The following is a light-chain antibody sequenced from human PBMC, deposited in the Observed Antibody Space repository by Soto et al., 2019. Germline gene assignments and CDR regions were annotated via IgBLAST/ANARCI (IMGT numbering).Light chain of an antibody. CDR2: GVS. V-gene: IGLV2-14*01. Sequence: QSALTQPASVSGSRGQSITISCTGTSRDVGGHNFVSWYQQHPGKAPRVIIYGVSNRPSGVSNRISGSKSGNTASLTISGLQAEDGADYYCSSYTKMFTWVFGGGTKVTVL. CDR1: SRDVGGHNF. J-gene: IGLJ3*02. CDR3: SSYTKMFTWV.